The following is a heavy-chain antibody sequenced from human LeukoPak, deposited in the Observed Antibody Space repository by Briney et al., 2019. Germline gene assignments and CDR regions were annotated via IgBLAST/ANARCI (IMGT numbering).Heavy chain of an antibody. Sequence: SETLSLTCAVYGGSFSGYYWSWIHQPPGKGLEWIGEINHSGSTNYNPSLKSRVTISVDTSKNQFSLKLSSVTAADTTVYYCARGRGWSRGYSYGYRYMDVWGKGTTVTVSS. J-gene: IGHJ6*03. CDR1: GGSFSGYY. D-gene: IGHD5-18*01. CDR2: INHSGST. V-gene: IGHV4-34*01. CDR3: ARGRGWSRGYSYGYRYMDV.